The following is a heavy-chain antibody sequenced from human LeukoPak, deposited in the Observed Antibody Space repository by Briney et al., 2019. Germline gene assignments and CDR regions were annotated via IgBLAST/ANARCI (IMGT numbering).Heavy chain of an antibody. CDR2: IIPILGIA. D-gene: IGHD3-22*01. V-gene: IGHV1-69*04. Sequence: ASVNVSCKASGGTFSSYAISWVRQAPGQGLEWMGRIIPILGIANYAQKFQGRVTITADKSTSTAYMELSSLRSEDTAVYYCASYYDSSGYFYWGQGTLVTVSS. CDR3: ASYYDSSGYFY. CDR1: GGTFSSYA. J-gene: IGHJ4*02.